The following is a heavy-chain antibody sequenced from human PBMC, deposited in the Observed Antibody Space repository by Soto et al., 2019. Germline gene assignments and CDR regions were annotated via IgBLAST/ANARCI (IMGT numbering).Heavy chain of an antibody. J-gene: IGHJ4*02. CDR2: LSDSGGSI. Sequence: EVPLLESGGGLVQPGGSLRLSCTASGFTFNRHAMTWVRQAPGKGLEWVSGLSDSGGSIYYADSVKGRFTISRDNSMNTLYLQMNTLRAEDPAVYYCAKVSSAWYAGFFDLWGQGTLVTVSS. CDR1: GFTFNRHA. V-gene: IGHV3-23*01. CDR3: AKVSSAWYAGFFDL. D-gene: IGHD2-8*01.